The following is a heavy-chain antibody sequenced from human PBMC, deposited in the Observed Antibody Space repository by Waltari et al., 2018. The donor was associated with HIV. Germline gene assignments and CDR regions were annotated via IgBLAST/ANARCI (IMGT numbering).Heavy chain of an antibody. J-gene: IGHJ4*02. V-gene: IGHV3-48*01. Sequence: EVQLVESGGGLVQPGGSLRLSCAASGFTFTSYGMNWVRQAPGKGLEWFSFISISSSTIYYADSVKGRFTISRDNAKNSLYLQMNSLRAEDTAVYYCARETYYYDSSGPYFDYWGQGTLVTVSS. CDR1: GFTFTSYG. CDR3: ARETYYYDSSGPYFDY. D-gene: IGHD3-22*01. CDR2: ISISSSTI.